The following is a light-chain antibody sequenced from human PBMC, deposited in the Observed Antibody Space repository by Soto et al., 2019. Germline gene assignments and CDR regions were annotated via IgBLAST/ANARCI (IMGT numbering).Light chain of an antibody. V-gene: IGKV3-20*01. CDR2: GAS. CDR3: QQYGSSPPYT. CDR1: QSVGSSY. J-gene: IGKJ2*01. Sequence: EIVLTQSPGTLSLSPGERATLSCRASQSVGSSYLAWYQQKHGQAPRLLIYGASSRATGIPDRFSGSGSETDFTLTISRLEPEDFAVYYCQQYGSSPPYTFGQGTKLEIK.